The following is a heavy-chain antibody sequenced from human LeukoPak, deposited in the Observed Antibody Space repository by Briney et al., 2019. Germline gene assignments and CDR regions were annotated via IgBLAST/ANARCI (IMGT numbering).Heavy chain of an antibody. V-gene: IGHV3-23*01. D-gene: IGHD3-22*01. Sequence: PGGSLRLSCAASGFTFSSDAMSWVRQAPGKGLEWVSAISGSGGSTYYADSVKGRFTISRDNSKNTLYLQMNSLRAEDTAVYYCANHYYDSSGYFFDYWGQGTLVTVSS. CDR1: GFTFSSDA. J-gene: IGHJ4*02. CDR3: ANHYYDSSGYFFDY. CDR2: ISGSGGST.